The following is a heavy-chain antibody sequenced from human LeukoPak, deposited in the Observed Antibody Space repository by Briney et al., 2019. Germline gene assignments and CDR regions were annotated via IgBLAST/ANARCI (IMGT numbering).Heavy chain of an antibody. J-gene: IGHJ4*02. CDR2: IRYDGSNK. CDR3: ARDRWVGMVRGVTVLYYFDY. D-gene: IGHD3-10*01. V-gene: IGHV3-30*02. CDR1: GFTFSSYG. Sequence: PGGSLRLSCAASGFTFSSYGMHWVRQAPGKGLEWVAFIRYDGSNKYYADSVKGRFTISRDNSKNTLYLQMNSLRAEDTAVYYCARDRWVGMVRGVTVLYYFDYWGQGTLVTVSS.